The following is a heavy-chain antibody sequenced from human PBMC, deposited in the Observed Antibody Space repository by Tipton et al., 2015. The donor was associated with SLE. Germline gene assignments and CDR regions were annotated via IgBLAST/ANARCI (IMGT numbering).Heavy chain of an antibody. CDR2: IYYSGST. D-gene: IGHD1-26*01. CDR3: ARHPRSQLLRSGAFDL. J-gene: IGHJ3*01. V-gene: IGHV4-59*01. CDR1: GGSISSYY. Sequence: TLSLTCTVSGGSISSYYWSWIRQPPGKGLEWIGYIYYSGSTNYNPSLKSRVTISVDTSKNQFSLKLSSVTAADTAVYYCARHPRSQLLRSGAFDLWGQGTVVIVSS.